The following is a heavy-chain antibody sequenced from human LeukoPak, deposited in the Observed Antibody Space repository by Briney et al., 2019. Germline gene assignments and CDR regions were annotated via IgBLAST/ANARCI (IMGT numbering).Heavy chain of an antibody. J-gene: IGHJ4*02. CDR3: AKGILRLGELSSAYFDY. Sequence: PGGSLRLSCAASGFTFSSYAMNWVRQAPGKGLEWVSAISGSGGSTYYADSVKGRFTISRDNSKNTLYLQMNSLRAEDTAVYYCAKGILRLGELSSAYFDYWGQGTLVTVSS. CDR2: ISGSGGST. CDR1: GFTFSSYA. D-gene: IGHD3-16*02. V-gene: IGHV3-23*01.